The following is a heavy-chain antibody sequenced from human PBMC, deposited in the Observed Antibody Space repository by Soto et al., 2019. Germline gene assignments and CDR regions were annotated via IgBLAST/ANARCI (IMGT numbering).Heavy chain of an antibody. V-gene: IGHV4-34*01. D-gene: IGHD6-19*01. Sequence: PSETLYLTCAVNGGSFSGYYWSWIRQPPGKGLKWIGEINHRGDTKYKPSNKHRVTITVDTAKNLFSLQLKSVTSADTALYYCARFSGSYYYAMDVWGQGSTVTVS. J-gene: IGHJ6*02. CDR1: GGSFSGYY. CDR3: ARFSGSYYYAMDV. CDR2: INHRGDT.